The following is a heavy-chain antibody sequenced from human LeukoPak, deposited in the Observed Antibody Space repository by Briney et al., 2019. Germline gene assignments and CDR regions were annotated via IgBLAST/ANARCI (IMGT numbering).Heavy chain of an antibody. CDR1: GGSISSGGYY. CDR2: IYYSGST. CDR3: ARGLKGDCSGGSCYPHFDY. J-gene: IGHJ4*02. Sequence: KPSQTLSLTCTVSGGSISSGGYYWSWIRQHPGKGLEWIGYIYYSGSTYYNPSLKSRVTIPVDTSKNQFSLKLSSVTAADTAVYYCARGLKGDCSGGSCYPHFDYWGQGTLVTVSS. V-gene: IGHV4-31*03. D-gene: IGHD2-15*01.